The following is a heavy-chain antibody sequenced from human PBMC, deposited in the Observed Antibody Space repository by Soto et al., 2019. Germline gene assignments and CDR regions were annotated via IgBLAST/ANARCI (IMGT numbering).Heavy chain of an antibody. CDR3: AGVDQWLVSYFDY. CDR1: GGSISSSSYY. J-gene: IGHJ4*02. CDR2: IYYSGST. D-gene: IGHD6-19*01. V-gene: IGHV4-39*01. Sequence: QLQLQESGPGLVKPSETLSLTCTVSGGSISSSSYYWGWIRQPPGKGLEWIGSIYYSGSTYYNPSLKSRVTIAVDTSKNQFSLKLSSVTAADTAVYYCAGVDQWLVSYFDYWGQGTLVTVSS.